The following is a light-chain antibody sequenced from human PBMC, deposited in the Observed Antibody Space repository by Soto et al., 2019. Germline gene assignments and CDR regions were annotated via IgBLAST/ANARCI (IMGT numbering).Light chain of an antibody. CDR1: ESVTSNY. Sequence: VLTQSPGTLSLSPGERVILTCRASESVTSNYLAWYQQRPGQAPRLLIYGASTRATGIPDRFSGSGSGTDFTLTISRLAPEDFAMYYCHQYGSSPLTFGPGTKVDIK. J-gene: IGKJ3*01. V-gene: IGKV3-20*01. CDR2: GAS. CDR3: HQYGSSPLT.